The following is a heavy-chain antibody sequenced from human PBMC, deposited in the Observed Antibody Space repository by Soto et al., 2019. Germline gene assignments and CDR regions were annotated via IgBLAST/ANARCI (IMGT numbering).Heavy chain of an antibody. CDR3: ARVVVVAATQFDY. CDR1: GGSISSSSYY. CDR2: IHYSGGT. D-gene: IGHD2-15*01. V-gene: IGHV4-39*01. J-gene: IGHJ4*02. Sequence: PSETLSLTCTVSGGSISSSSYYWGWIRQPPGKGLEWIGTIHYSGGTYYNPSLWSRVTISVDTSKNQFSLKLSSVTAADTAVYYCARVVVVAATQFDYWGQGTLVTVSS.